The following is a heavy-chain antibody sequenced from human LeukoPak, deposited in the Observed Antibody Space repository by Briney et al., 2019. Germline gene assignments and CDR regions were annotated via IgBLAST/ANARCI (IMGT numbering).Heavy chain of an antibody. CDR3: ARGPSSSGWYSDY. CDR2: ISSSSSYI. Sequence: KPGGSLRLSCAASGFTFSSYSMNWVRQAPGKGLEWVSSISSSSSYIYYADSVKGRFTISRDNAKNSLYLQMNSLRAEDTAVYYCARGPSSSGWYSDYWGQGTLVTVSS. J-gene: IGHJ4*02. CDR1: GFTFSSYS. V-gene: IGHV3-21*01. D-gene: IGHD6-19*01.